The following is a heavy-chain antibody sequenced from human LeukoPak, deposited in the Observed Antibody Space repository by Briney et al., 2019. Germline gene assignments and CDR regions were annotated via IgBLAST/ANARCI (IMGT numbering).Heavy chain of an antibody. V-gene: IGHV4-61*02. D-gene: IGHD4-17*01. CDR3: ARGYDYGDYWFDP. CDR2: IYTGGST. CDR1: GGSITSGNYY. J-gene: IGHJ5*02. Sequence: SETLSLTCTVSGGSITSGNYYWTWIRQPAGKGLEWIGRIYTGGSTNYNPSLKSRVTISMDTSKNQFSLNLSSVTAADTAVYCCARGYDYGDYWFDPWGQGTLVTVSS.